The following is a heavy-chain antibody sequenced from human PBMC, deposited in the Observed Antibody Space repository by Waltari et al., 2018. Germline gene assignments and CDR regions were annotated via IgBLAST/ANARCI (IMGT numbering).Heavy chain of an antibody. Sequence: EVQLVESGGGLVQPGGSLRLSCAASGFTFSSYWMHWVRQAPGKGLVWVSRINRDGISTTYADSVSYADSVKGRFTISRDNAKNTLYLQMDSLRAEDTAVYFCARDPGVTAIHFDYWGQGTLVTVSS. J-gene: IGHJ4*02. D-gene: IGHD2-21*02. CDR3: ARDPGVTAIHFDY. V-gene: IGHV3-74*01. CDR1: GFTFSSYW. CDR2: INRDGIST.